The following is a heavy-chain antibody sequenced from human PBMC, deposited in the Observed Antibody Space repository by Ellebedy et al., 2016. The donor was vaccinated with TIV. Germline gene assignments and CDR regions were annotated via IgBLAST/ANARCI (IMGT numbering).Heavy chain of an antibody. CDR3: ARGRSGTYIHHAFDD. CDR1: GFTFSSYW. CDR2: INTDGRTI. Sequence: GESLKISCAASGFTFSSYWMHWVRQAPGKGLVWVSRINTDGRTIDYADSVKGRFPISRDNSRNTLYLQMNSLRAEDTAIYYCARGRSGTYIHHAFDDWGQGTLVTVSS. V-gene: IGHV3-74*01. J-gene: IGHJ4*02. D-gene: IGHD1-14*01.